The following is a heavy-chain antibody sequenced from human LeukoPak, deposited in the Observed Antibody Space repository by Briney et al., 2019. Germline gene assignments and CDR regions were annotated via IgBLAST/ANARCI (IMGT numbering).Heavy chain of an antibody. CDR1: GFTFSSYA. D-gene: IGHD4-11*01. Sequence: GGSLRLTCAASGFTFSSYAMSWVRQAPGKGLEWVSAISGSGGSTYYADSVKGRFTISRDNSKNTLYLQMNSLRAEDTAVYYCAKNSMTTVTTSCDYWGQGTLVTVSS. CDR3: AKNSMTTVTTSCDY. CDR2: ISGSGGST. J-gene: IGHJ4*02. V-gene: IGHV3-23*01.